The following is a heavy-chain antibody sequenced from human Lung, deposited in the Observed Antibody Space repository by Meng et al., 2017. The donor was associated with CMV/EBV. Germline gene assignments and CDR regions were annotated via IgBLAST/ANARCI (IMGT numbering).Heavy chain of an antibody. V-gene: IGHV1-2*02. CDR2: LNPESGGT. CDR1: GYKFTDYY. J-gene: IGHJ4*02. Sequence: ASXXVSCKTSGYKFTDYYLHWVRQAPGQGLEWMGWLNPESGGTNSAQKFKGRVTMTRDTSITEAYMELSRLTSDDTAVYFCARGADSSSWYSPYDSWGQGTLVTVSS. CDR3: ARGADSSSWYSPYDS. D-gene: IGHD6-13*01.